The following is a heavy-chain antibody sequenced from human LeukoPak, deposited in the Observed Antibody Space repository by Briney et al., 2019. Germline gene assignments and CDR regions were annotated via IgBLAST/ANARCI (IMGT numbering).Heavy chain of an antibody. CDR1: GFTFSSYG. Sequence: GGSLRLSCAASGFTFSSYGMHWVRQAPGKGLEWVAVISYDGSNKYYADSVKGRFTISRDNSKNTLYLQMNSLRAEDTAVYYCAKFRFPIAAAGSAADYWGQGTLVTVSS. CDR2: ISYDGSNK. D-gene: IGHD6-13*01. J-gene: IGHJ4*02. CDR3: AKFRFPIAAAGSAADY. V-gene: IGHV3-30*18.